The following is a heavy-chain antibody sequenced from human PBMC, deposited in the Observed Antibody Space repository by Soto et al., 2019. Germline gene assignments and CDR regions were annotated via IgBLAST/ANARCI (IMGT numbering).Heavy chain of an antibody. J-gene: IGHJ4*02. D-gene: IGHD3-22*01. CDR3: ARLLTYYYDSSGYYLIDY. V-gene: IGHV1-2*02. CDR1: GYTFTGYY. Sequence: ASVKVSCKASGYTFTGYYIHWVRQAPGQGLEGMGWINPNSGGTNYAQKFQGRVTMNRDTSISTAYMELSRLRSDDTAVYYCARLLTYYYDSSGYYLIDYWGQGNL. CDR2: INPNSGGT.